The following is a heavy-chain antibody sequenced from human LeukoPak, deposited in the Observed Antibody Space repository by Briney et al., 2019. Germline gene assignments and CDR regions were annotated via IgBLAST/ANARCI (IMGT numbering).Heavy chain of an antibody. CDR2: IIEKGNA. V-gene: IGHV4-34*01. J-gene: IGHJ2*01. D-gene: IGHD3-10*01. Sequence: PSETLSLTCALYGGSFSSYSRSWTWIPQTPEKGLEWIGEIIEKGNANYNPSLKSRVTIDLDTSKNQFSLKLTSMTAADTAMYYCERGYYPPRWYFDLWGRGTLVTVSS. CDR1: GGSFSSYS. CDR3: ERGYYPPRWYFDL.